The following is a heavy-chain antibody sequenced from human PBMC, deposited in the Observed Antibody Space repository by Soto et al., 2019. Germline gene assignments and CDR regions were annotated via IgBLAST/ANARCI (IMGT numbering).Heavy chain of an antibody. D-gene: IGHD3-3*01. J-gene: IGHJ5*02. CDR3: AKDDSLEWFFPLDA. V-gene: IGHV3-23*01. CDR1: GFTFRSYA. CDR2: ISGGGSDT. Sequence: EVHLLESGGGLVQPGGSLRLSCSASGFTFRSYAMSWVRQAPGKGREWVSGISGGGSDTYYSDSVRGRFTISRDNSKNTLYLQMTSLRVEDSAVYFCAKDDSLEWFFPLDAWGQVTLVTVSS.